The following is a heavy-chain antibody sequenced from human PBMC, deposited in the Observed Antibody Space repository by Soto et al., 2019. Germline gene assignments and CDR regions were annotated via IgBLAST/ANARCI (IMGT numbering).Heavy chain of an antibody. CDR3: AKEGGGWLRGTFDY. J-gene: IGHJ4*02. D-gene: IGHD5-12*01. V-gene: IGHV3-30*18. CDR2: ISYDGSNK. CDR1: GFTFSSYG. Sequence: QVQLVESGGGVVQPGRSLRLSCAASGFTFSSYGMHWVRQAPGKGQQWVAVISYDGSNKYYADSVKGRFTISRDNSKNTLYLQMNSLRAEDTAVYYCAKEGGGWLRGTFDYWGQGTLVTFSS.